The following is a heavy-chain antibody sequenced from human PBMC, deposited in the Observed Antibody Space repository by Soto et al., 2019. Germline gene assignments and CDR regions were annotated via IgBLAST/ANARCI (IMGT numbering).Heavy chain of an antibody. CDR2: IIFSSTNI. Sequence: EVQLVESGGGLVRPWESPRLSCAASGFTFSSYTMTWVRHAPGKGLEWVSSIIFSSTNIQYADSVMGRFSISRENAKNALDLEMNSLGVEDTAIYYCARGAGVLPYWGQGNLVTVSS. D-gene: IGHD6-19*01. V-gene: IGHV3-21*01. CDR3: ARGAGVLPY. CDR1: GFTFSSYT. J-gene: IGHJ4*02.